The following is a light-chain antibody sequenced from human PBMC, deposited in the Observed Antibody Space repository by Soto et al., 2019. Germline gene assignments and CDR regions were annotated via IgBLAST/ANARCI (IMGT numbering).Light chain of an antibody. CDR1: QSVSSN. CDR2: GAF. J-gene: IGKJ2*01. CDR3: QQYYNWPPYT. V-gene: IGKV3-15*01. Sequence: EIVMTQSPATLSVSPGDRATLSCRASQSVSSNLAWYQQKPGQRPRLLIYGAFTRATGIPARFSGSGSGTDFTLTISSLQSEDFAVYYCQQYYNWPPYTFGQGTKLEIK.